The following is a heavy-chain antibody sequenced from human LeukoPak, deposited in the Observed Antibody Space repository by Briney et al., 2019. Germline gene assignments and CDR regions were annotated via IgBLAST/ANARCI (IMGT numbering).Heavy chain of an antibody. Sequence: SETLSLTCTVSGDSISSYYWSWIRQPAGKGLEWIGRLYTNGSTDYNPSLKSRVAMSVDTSRNQFSLKLSFMTAADTALYYCARDLYYSQTGNWFDPWGQGTLVTVSS. J-gene: IGHJ5*02. CDR2: LYTNGST. V-gene: IGHV4-4*07. D-gene: IGHD4-11*01. CDR3: ARDLYYSQTGNWFDP. CDR1: GDSISSYY.